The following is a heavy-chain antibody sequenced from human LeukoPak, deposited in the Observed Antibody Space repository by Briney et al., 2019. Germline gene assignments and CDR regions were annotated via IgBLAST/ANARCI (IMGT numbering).Heavy chain of an antibody. CDR3: AKAGRPVSKYDFDY. CDR2: ISCSGGIT. CDR1: GFTFSSYA. J-gene: IGHJ4*02. D-gene: IGHD3-10*01. V-gene: IGHV3-23*01. Sequence: GGSLRLSSAASGFTFSSYAVSWVRQAPGKGVECVSGISCSGGITYSGESVKGRFTISRDNSKNTLYLQVNSLRAEDTAVYYCAKAGRPVSKYDFDYWGQGTLGTVSS.